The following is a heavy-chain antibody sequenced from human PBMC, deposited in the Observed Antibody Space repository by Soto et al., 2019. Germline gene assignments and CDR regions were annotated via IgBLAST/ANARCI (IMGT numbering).Heavy chain of an antibody. V-gene: IGHV1-69*01. CDR1: GGTFSTYA. CDR2: IIPISGTR. CDR3: ARGGWRHVRLPARANYGMDV. Sequence: QVQLVQSGAEVKKPGSSVKVSCKASGGTFSTYAINWVRQAPGQGLEWMGGIIPISGTRNYAQRFQGRVTFTADLSTSPAYMELSILRSEDTAVYYCARGGWRHVRLPARANYGMDVWGQGTTVAVSS. J-gene: IGHJ6*02. D-gene: IGHD3-10*02.